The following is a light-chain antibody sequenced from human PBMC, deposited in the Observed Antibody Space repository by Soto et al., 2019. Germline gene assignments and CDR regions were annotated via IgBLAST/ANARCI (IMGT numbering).Light chain of an antibody. V-gene: IGKV3-20*01. CDR1: QSVSSSY. CDR2: GAS. CDR3: QQYCSSPLIT. J-gene: IGKJ5*01. Sequence: EIVLTQSPGTLSLSPGERATLSCRASQSVSSSYLAWYQQKPGQAPRLLIYGASSRATGIPDRFSGSGSGTDYTLTIIRLEPEEFAVDYCQQYCSSPLITFGEGTRLEIK.